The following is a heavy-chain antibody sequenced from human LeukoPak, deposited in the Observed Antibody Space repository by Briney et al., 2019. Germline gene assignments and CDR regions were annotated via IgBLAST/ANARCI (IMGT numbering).Heavy chain of an antibody. CDR1: GFTFSSYA. V-gene: IGHV3-30*04. CDR2: ISYDGSNK. CDR3: ARGETKKQQYYYDSSGYYYSGYYFGY. D-gene: IGHD3-22*01. J-gene: IGHJ4*02. Sequence: GGSLRLSCAASGFTFSSYAMHWVRQAPGKGLEWVAVISYDGSNKYYADSVKGRFTISRDNSKNTLYLQMNSLRAEDTAVYYCARGETKKQQYYYDSSGYYYSGYYFGYWGQGTLVTVSS.